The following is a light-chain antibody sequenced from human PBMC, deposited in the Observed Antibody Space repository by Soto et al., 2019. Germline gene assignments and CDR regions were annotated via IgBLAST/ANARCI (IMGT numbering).Light chain of an antibody. CDR2: SAS. Sequence: DVQLTQSPSFLSASVGDRITIACRASQDISSYLAWYQQKPGKAPKLLIHSASTLHSGVPLRLSGSGSGTEFTLTISSLQSEDFALYYCHQYNSWPPGTFGQGTKVDIK. V-gene: IGKV1-9*01. CDR1: QDISSY. J-gene: IGKJ2*01. CDR3: HQYNSWPPGT.